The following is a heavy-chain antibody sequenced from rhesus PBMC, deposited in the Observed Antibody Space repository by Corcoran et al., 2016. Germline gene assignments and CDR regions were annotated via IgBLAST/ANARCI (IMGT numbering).Heavy chain of an antibody. D-gene: IGHD1-44*02. Sequence: QVQLQESGPGLVKPSETLSLTCAVSGGSISVYHYWSWLRQPPGKGLEWIGSIYGSGGSNYLNPSRKSRVTLSVDTSKKQFSLKLSSVTAADTAVYYCASSLGAYWGQGVLVTVSS. CDR2: IYGSGGSN. CDR3: ASSLGAY. CDR1: GGSISVYHY. V-gene: IGHV4S14*01. J-gene: IGHJ4*01.